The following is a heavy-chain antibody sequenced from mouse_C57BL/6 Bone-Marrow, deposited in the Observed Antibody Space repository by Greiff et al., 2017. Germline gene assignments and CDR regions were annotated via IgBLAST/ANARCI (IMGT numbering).Heavy chain of an antibody. D-gene: IGHD3-1*01. J-gene: IGHJ4*01. CDR2: ISNLAYSI. V-gene: IGHV5-15*01. Sequence: EVKLMESGGGLVQPGGSLKLSCAASGFTFSDYGMAWVRQAPRKGPEWVAFISNLAYSIYYADTVTGRFTISRENAKNTLYLEMSSLRSEDTAMYDCARAPGGAMDYWGQGTSVTVSS. CDR1: GFTFSDYG. CDR3: ARAPGGAMDY.